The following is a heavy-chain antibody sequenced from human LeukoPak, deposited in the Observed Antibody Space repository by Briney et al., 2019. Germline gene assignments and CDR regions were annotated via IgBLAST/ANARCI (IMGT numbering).Heavy chain of an antibody. D-gene: IGHD3-22*01. V-gene: IGHV4-4*02. Sequence: SETLSLTCAVSGGSISSSNWWSWVRQPPGKGLEWIGEIYHSGSTNYNPSLKSRVTLSVDTSKNQFSLKLSSVTAADTAVYYCARDLAVLGYFHFDYWGQGTLVTVSS. J-gene: IGHJ4*02. CDR2: IYHSGST. CDR3: ARDLAVLGYFHFDY. CDR1: GGSISSSNW.